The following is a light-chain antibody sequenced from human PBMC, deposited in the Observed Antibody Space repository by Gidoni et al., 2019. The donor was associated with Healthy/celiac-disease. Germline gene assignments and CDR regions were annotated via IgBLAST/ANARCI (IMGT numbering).Light chain of an antibody. CDR2: WAS. Sequence: DIVMTQSPDSLAVSLGERATINCKSSQSVLYSSNNKNYLAWYQQKPGQPPKLLMYWASTRESGVPDRFSGSGSGTDFTLTISSLQAEDVAVYYCQKYYSTPPSFGGGTKVEIK. CDR3: QKYYSTPPS. CDR1: QSVLYSSNNKNY. V-gene: IGKV4-1*01. J-gene: IGKJ4*01.